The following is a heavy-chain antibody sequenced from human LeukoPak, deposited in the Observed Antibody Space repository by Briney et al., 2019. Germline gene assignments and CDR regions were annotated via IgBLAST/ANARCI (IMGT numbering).Heavy chain of an antibody. D-gene: IGHD6-13*01. Sequence: PGRSLRLSCAASGFRFSSYGMHWFRQAPGQGLEWVAGISYDGSNTFYADFVKGRFIISRDNSKNTLFLQIRSLRAEDTAVYYCGKDLRIAGGTEDSWGQGTLVSVSS. V-gene: IGHV3-30*18. J-gene: IGHJ5*01. CDR2: ISYDGSNT. CDR3: GKDLRIAGGTEDS. CDR1: GFRFSSYG.